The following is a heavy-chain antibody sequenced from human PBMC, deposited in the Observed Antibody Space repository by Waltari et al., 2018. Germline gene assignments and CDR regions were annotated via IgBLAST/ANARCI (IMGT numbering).Heavy chain of an antibody. V-gene: IGHV4-38-2*01. Sequence: QVQLQESGPGLVKPSETLSLTCAVSGYSISSGYYWGWIRQPPGKGLEWIGSIYHSGRTSYNPSLKSRVTISVDTSKNQFSLKLSSVTAADTAVYYCARAPGDYDSSGYYYDYFDYWGQGTLVTVSS. CDR3: ARAPGDYDSSGYYYDYFDY. J-gene: IGHJ4*02. CDR2: IYHSGRT. CDR1: GYSISSGYY. D-gene: IGHD3-22*01.